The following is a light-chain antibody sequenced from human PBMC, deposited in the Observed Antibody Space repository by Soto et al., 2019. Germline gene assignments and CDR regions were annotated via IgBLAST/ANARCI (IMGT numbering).Light chain of an antibody. CDR3: HQYNSYSPLT. CDR1: QSISSW. Sequence: DIQMTQSPSTLSASVGDRVTITCRASQSISSWLAWYQQKPGKAPKLLIYKASSLESGVPSRFSGSGSGTEFTLTISSLQPDDFATYYCHQYNSYSPLTFGGGTKLDIK. CDR2: KAS. V-gene: IGKV1-5*03. J-gene: IGKJ4*01.